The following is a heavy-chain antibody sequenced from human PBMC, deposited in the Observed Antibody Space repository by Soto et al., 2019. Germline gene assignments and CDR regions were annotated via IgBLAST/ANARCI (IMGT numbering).Heavy chain of an antibody. CDR1: GFTFSGSA. V-gene: IGHV3-73*01. Sequence: EVQLVESGGGLVQPGGSLKLSCAASGFTFSGSAMHWVRQASGKGLEWVGRIRSKANSYATAYAASVKGRFTISRDDSKNTAYLQINSLKTEDTAVYYCTISGTTFDYWGQGTLVTVSS. CDR3: TISGTTFDY. CDR2: IRSKANSYAT. D-gene: IGHD1-1*01. J-gene: IGHJ4*02.